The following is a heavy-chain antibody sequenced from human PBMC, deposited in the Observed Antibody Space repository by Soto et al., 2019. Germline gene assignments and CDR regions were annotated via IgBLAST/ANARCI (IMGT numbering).Heavy chain of an antibody. CDR3: AKDTGNEYSSSPEFGF. CDR2: ISWNSGSI. J-gene: IGHJ4*02. V-gene: IGHV3-9*01. CDR1: GFTFDDYA. Sequence: EVQLVESGGGLVQPGRSLRLSCAASGFTFDDYAMHWVRQAPGKGLEWVSGISWNSGSIGYADSVKGRFTISRDNAKNHLYLQMNSLRAEDTALYYCAKDTGNEYSSSPEFGFWGQGTLVTVSS. D-gene: IGHD6-6*01.